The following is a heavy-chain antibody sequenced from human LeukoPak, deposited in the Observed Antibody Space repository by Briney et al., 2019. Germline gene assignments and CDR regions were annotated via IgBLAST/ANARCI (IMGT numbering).Heavy chain of an antibody. CDR1: GFTFNSYG. D-gene: IGHD5-18*01. CDR2: FSYDGPNK. Sequence: PGGSLRLSCAASGFTFNSYGMHWVRQAPGKGLEGVQVFSYDGPNKYYADSVKGRFTISRDDSKSTLYLQMNSLRPEDTAVYYCAKEKLPSAYSFLTDYWGQGTLVTVSS. J-gene: IGHJ4*02. CDR3: AKEKLPSAYSFLTDY. V-gene: IGHV3-30*18.